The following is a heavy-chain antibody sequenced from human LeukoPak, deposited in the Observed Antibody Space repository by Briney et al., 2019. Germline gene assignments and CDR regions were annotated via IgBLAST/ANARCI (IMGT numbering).Heavy chain of an antibody. D-gene: IGHD1-14*01. J-gene: IGHJ4*02. CDR1: GFAFTTYA. V-gene: IGHV3-23*01. Sequence: GGSLRLSCAASGFAFTTYAMSWVRQARGKGLEWVSAISGSGGSTYYADSVRGRFTISRDNSKNTLYLQMNSLRGEDTAVYYCAKDRPHPSAEPTNFDDWGQATLVTVSS. CDR2: ISGSGGST. CDR3: AKDRPHPSAEPTNFDD.